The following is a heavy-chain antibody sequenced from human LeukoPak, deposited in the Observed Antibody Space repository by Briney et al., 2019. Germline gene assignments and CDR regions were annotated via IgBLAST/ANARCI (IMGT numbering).Heavy chain of an antibody. D-gene: IGHD4-17*01. Sequence: GVALTLSCAASGFTFSRYEMNWLRQAPRKGREGVSYISRSCSTIYYADSVKGRFTISRDNTKNSLYLQMNSLRDEATAVYSCARDPYYGDYVVWGQGTLVTVSS. V-gene: IGHV3-48*03. CDR2: ISRSCSTI. CDR3: ARDPYYGDYVV. CDR1: GFTFSRYE. J-gene: IGHJ4*02.